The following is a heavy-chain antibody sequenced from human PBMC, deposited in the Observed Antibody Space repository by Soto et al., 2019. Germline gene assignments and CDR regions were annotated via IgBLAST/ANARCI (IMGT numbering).Heavy chain of an antibody. CDR2: ITFRGDYT. CDR3: AILGYLAVLDT. J-gene: IGHJ5*02. D-gene: IGHD2-21*01. Sequence: EVQLLESGGGLVQPGGSLRLSCAASGFTFSSFAMNWVRQAPGKGLEWLAGITFRGDYTYYAESVKGRFTLSRDNSRNTPFAASNRMKVGDTAVYYCAILGYLAVLDTLGQRTLLTVTS. V-gene: IGHV3-23*01. CDR1: GFTFSSFA.